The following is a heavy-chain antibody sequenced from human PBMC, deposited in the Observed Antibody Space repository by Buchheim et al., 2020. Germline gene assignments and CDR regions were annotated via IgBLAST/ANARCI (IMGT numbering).Heavy chain of an antibody. Sequence: EVQLVESGGGLVKPGGSLRLSCAASGFTFSSYSMNWVRQAPGKGLEWVSSISSSSSYIYYADSVKGRFTISRDNAKNSLYLQRNSLRAEDTAVYYCARERIVATPNYYGMDVWGQGTT. CDR2: ISSSSSYI. J-gene: IGHJ6*02. V-gene: IGHV3-21*01. CDR1: GFTFSSYS. CDR3: ARERIVATPNYYGMDV. D-gene: IGHD5-12*01.